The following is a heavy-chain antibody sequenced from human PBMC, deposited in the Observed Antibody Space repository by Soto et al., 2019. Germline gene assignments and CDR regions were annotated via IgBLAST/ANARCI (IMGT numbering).Heavy chain of an antibody. CDR1: GGSISSGDYY. CDR3: AASGPYYYYGMDG. J-gene: IGHJ6*02. CDR2: INYSGST. V-gene: IGHV4-30-4*01. Sequence: QVQLQESGPGLVKPSQTLSLTCTVSGGSISSGDYYWSWIRQPPGKGLEWIGYINYSGSTYCNPSLKSQVTISVATSKNQVSLKLSSVTAADTAVYYCAASGPYYYYGMDGWGQGTTVTVS. D-gene: IGHD6-6*01.